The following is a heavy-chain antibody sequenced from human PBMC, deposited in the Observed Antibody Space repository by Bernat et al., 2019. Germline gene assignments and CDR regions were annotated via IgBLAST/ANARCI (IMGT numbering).Heavy chain of an antibody. CDR1: GGSISSYY. J-gene: IGHJ4*02. CDR2: IYYSGST. CDR3: ARLNYYYDSSGSPIVDY. D-gene: IGHD3-22*01. V-gene: IGHV4-59*08. Sequence: QVQLQESGPGLVKPSETLSLTCTVSGGSISSYYWSWIRQPPGKGLEWIGYIYYSGSTNYNPSLKSRVTISVDTSKNQFSLKLSSVTAADTAVYYCARLNYYYDSSGSPIVDYWGQGTLVTVSS.